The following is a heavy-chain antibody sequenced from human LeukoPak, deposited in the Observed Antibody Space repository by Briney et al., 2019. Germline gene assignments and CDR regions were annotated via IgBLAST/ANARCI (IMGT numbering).Heavy chain of an antibody. CDR1: GYIFTGYY. V-gene: IGHV1-2*02. CDR3: ARGKWELPLPRALDI. J-gene: IGHJ3*02. Sequence: PQASVKVSCKASGYIFTGYYMHWVRQAPGQGLEWMGWINPNSGDTNYAQKFQGRVTMTRDTSISTAYMELSSLRSEDTAVYYCARGKWELPLPRALDIWGQGTMVTVSS. D-gene: IGHD1-26*01. CDR2: INPNSGDT.